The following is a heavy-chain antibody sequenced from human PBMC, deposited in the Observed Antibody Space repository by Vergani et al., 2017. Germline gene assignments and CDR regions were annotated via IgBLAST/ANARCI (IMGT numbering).Heavy chain of an antibody. CDR1: GESIRSGSHY. Sequence: QVKLQESGPGLLKPSQTLSLTCTVSGESIRSGSHYWSWIRQPAGKGPEWIGHIHTGGSTDLNPSFKSRVSISVDTSKSQFSLKLNSVTVADTAVYYCASSLPYCTSGSCPAIWGQGTLVTVSS. V-gene: IGHV4-61*02. CDR2: IHTGGST. CDR3: ASSLPYCTSGSCPAI. J-gene: IGHJ4*02. D-gene: IGHD2-15*01.